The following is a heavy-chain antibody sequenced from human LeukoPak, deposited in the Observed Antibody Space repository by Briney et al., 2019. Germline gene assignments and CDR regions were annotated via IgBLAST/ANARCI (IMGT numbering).Heavy chain of an antibody. J-gene: IGHJ4*02. Sequence: SGGSLRLSCATSGFAFSAYGMHWVRQAPGKGLEWVSFIRYDGSVKYYSDSVKGRFTVSRDKTTLYLQMNSLRAEDTAVYYCAKLPADYDVDYWGQGTLVTVSS. CDR1: GFAFSAYG. D-gene: IGHD3-22*01. CDR3: AKLPADYDVDY. CDR2: IRYDGSVK. V-gene: IGHV3-30*02.